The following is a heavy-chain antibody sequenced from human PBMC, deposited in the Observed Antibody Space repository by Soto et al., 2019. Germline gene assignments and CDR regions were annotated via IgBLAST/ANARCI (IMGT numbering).Heavy chain of an antibody. CDR2: INPNSGGT. J-gene: IGHJ6*02. CDR1: GYTFTGYY. V-gene: IGHV1-2*04. CDR3: ARAPLRDYSNYVGRDYGMDV. D-gene: IGHD4-4*01. Sequence: ASLKVSCKASGYTFTGYYMHWVRQAPGQGLECMGWINPNSGGTNYAQKFQGWVTMTRDTSISTAYMELSRLRSDDTAVYYCARAPLRDYSNYVGRDYGMDVWGQGTTVTVSS.